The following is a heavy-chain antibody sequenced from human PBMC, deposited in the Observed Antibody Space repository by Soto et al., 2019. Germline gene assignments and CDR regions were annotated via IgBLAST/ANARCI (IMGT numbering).Heavy chain of an antibody. CDR2: ISSSGDTT. CDR1: GFTFSTYA. CDR3: AKVTPLGFGWGWDY. V-gene: IGHV3-23*01. J-gene: IGHJ4*02. Sequence: EVQLLEYGGGLVQPGGSLRLSCAASGFTFSTYAMSWVRQAPGKGLEWISAISSSGDTTYYADSVKGRSTFSRDNSKNRVSLKMNRLRAEETAIYYYAKVTPLGFGWGWDYWGQGTLVTVSS. D-gene: IGHD3-16*01.